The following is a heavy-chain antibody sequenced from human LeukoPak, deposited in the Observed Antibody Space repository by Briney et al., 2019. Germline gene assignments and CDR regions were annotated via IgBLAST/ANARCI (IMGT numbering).Heavy chain of an antibody. CDR3: ARLAGSGGSCYRCFDC. CDR2: VYPGDSDT. V-gene: IGHV5-51*01. Sequence: GESLKISCKGSGHSFTSYWIGWVRQMPGKGLEWMGIVYPGDSDTRYSPSFQGQVTISADKSISTAYLQWSSLEASDTAMYYCARLAGSGGSCYRCFDCWGQGTLVTVSS. J-gene: IGHJ4*02. D-gene: IGHD2-15*01. CDR1: GHSFTSYW.